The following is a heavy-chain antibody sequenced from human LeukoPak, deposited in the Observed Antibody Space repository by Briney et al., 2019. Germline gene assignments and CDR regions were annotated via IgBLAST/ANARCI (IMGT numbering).Heavy chain of an antibody. J-gene: IGHJ4*02. D-gene: IGHD2-15*01. V-gene: IGHV3-30-3*01. Sequence: PGGSLRLSCAASGFNFSSYAMHWVRQAPGKGLEWGAVISYDGSNKYYADSVKGRFTISRDNSKNTLYLQMNSLRAEDTAVYYCARGPVVVVAAQYFDYWGQGTLVTVSS. CDR1: GFNFSSYA. CDR2: ISYDGSNK. CDR3: ARGPVVVVAAQYFDY.